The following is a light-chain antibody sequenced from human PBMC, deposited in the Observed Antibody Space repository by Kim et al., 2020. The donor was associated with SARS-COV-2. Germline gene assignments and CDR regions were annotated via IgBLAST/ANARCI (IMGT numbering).Light chain of an antibody. CDR3: QQTSSAPRT. J-gene: IGKJ1*01. V-gene: IGKV1-39*01. CDR2: TAS. Sequence: DIQMTQSPSSLSASVGYRVTITCRASQDISRYLNWYQQKPGKAPKLLIYTASSLQSGVPSRFTGSGSETDFTLTFTSLQPEDFATYYCQQTSSAPRTFGQGTKLDIK. CDR1: QDISRY.